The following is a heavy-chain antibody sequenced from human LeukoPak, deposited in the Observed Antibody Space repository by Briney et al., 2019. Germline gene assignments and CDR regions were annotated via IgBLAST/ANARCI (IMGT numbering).Heavy chain of an antibody. J-gene: IGHJ4*02. CDR3: AREGFCGGGSCFFYDY. CDR2: INPDSGGT. D-gene: IGHD2-15*01. V-gene: IGHV1-2*02. CDR1: AYTFTGDY. Sequence: GASVKVSCKASAYTFTGDYLHWVRQAPGQRLEWMGWINPDSGGTNYAQNIQGRVTMTRDTSITTAYMELSGLTADDTAVYFCAREGFCGGGSCFFYDYWGQGTLVTVSS.